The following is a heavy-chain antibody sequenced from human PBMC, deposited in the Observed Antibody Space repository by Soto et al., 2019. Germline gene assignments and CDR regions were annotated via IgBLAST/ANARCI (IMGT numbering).Heavy chain of an antibody. D-gene: IGHD1-1*01. J-gene: IGHJ4*02. Sequence: GGSLRLSCAASGFIFRSYGLGWVRQAPGKGLEWVSSITGNGGSTYYADSVRGRFTISRDNSKNTLFLQMNSLRAEDTAVYYCTKYNNDYFDSWGQGTLVTVSS. V-gene: IGHV3-23*01. CDR1: GFIFRSYG. CDR2: ITGNGGST. CDR3: TKYNNDYFDS.